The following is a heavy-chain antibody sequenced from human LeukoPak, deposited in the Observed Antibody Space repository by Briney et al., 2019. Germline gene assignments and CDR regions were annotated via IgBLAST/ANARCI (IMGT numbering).Heavy chain of an antibody. CDR3: ARRAYCGDDCFPFDY. V-gene: IGHV4-59*01. CDR1: GGSISTYY. CDR2: ISYSGST. D-gene: IGHD2-21*02. Sequence: SETLSLTCTVSGGSISTYYWSWIRQPPGKGLEWMGYISYSGSTNYNPSLESRVTISIDTSKNQVSLNLSSVTAADTAVYYCARRAYCGDDCFPFDYWGQGTLVTVSS. J-gene: IGHJ4*02.